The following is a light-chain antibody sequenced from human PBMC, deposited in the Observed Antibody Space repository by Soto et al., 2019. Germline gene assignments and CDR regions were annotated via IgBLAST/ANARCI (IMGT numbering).Light chain of an antibody. J-gene: IGLJ1*01. CDR3: GTWDNGLSADV. CDR2: ETN. Sequence: QSVLTQPPSVSAAPGRKVTISCFGSSSDIGNNYVSWYQHLPGTAPKLLIYETNKRHSGIPDRFSGSKSGTSATLDITGLQAGDEADYYCGTWDNGLSADVFGTGTKVTVL. V-gene: IGLV1-51*02. CDR1: SSDIGNNY.